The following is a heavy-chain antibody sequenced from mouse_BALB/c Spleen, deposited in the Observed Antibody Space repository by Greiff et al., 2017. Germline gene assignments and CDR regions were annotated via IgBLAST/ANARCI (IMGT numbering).Heavy chain of an antibody. CDR3: AREGFGLDY. D-gene: IGHD2-2*01. Sequence: EVQVVESGGGLVQPGGSRKLSCAASGFTFSSFGMHWFRQAPEKGLEWVAYISSGSSPIYYADTVKGRFTISRDNPKNTLFLQMTSLRSEDTAMYYCAREGFGLDYWGQGTTLTVSS. J-gene: IGHJ2*01. V-gene: IGHV5-17*02. CDR1: GFTFSSFG. CDR2: ISSGSSPI.